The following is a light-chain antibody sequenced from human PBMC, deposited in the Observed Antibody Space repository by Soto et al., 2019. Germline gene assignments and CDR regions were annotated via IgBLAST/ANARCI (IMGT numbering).Light chain of an antibody. V-gene: IGKV3-20*01. CDR2: GAS. Sequence: EIVLTQSPATLSLSPGDRATLSCRASQTVIKDYLAWYQRKPGQAPRLLIYGASSRATGIPDRFSGGGSGTDFTLTISRLEPEDFAVYYCQQYGTSPVTFGQGTKVDIK. CDR3: QQYGTSPVT. J-gene: IGKJ1*01. CDR1: QTVIKDY.